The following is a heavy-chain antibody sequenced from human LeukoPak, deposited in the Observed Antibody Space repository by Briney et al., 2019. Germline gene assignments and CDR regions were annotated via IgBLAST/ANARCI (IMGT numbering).Heavy chain of an antibody. D-gene: IGHD2-21*01. CDR3: AKLGGLRFMSTMGV. V-gene: IGHV3-30*02. J-gene: IGHJ6*04. CDR2: VRYDGDNQ. Sequence: PGGSLRLSCVGSGFIFRVYWMAWVRQAPGKGLDWVAFVRYDGDNQYYADSVKGRFTVSRDNSKNTANLQMNRLRSEDTALYFCAKLGGLRFMSTMGVWGKGTTVIVSS. CDR1: GFIFRVYW.